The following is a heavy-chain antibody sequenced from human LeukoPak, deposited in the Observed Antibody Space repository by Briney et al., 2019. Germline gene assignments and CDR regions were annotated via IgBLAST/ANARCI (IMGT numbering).Heavy chain of an antibody. CDR2: INHSGST. Sequence: SETLSLTCAVYGGSFSGYYWSWIRQPPGKGLEWIGEINHSGSTNYNPSLKSRVTISVDTSKNQFSLKLSSVTAADTAVYYCARSSTSRVLRYWGQGTLVTVSS. J-gene: IGHJ4*02. CDR1: GGSFSGYY. CDR3: ARSSTSRVLRY. D-gene: IGHD5/OR15-5a*01. V-gene: IGHV4-34*01.